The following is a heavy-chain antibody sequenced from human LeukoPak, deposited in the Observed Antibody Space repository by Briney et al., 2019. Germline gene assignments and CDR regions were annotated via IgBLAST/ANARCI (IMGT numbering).Heavy chain of an antibody. CDR2: IYSGGST. CDR3: VTRLA. D-gene: IGHD3-16*01. Sequence: GGSLRLSCAASGFTVSSNYMSWVRQAPGEGLDWVSMIYSGGSTNYAESVKGRFTNTRDSTKNTLYIHMNSLRAEDSSVYYCVTRLAWGQGTLVTVSS. CDR1: GFTVSSNY. V-gene: IGHV3-53*01. J-gene: IGHJ5*02.